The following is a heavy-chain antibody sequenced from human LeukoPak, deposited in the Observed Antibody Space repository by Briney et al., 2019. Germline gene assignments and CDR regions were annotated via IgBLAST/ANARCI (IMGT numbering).Heavy chain of an antibody. J-gene: IGHJ4*02. V-gene: IGHV1-69*05. CDR3: AARGYYDRSGYYLDFDY. Sequence: ASVKVSCKASGGTFSSYAISWVRQAPGQGLEWMGGIIPIFGTANYAQKFQGRVTITTDESTSTAYMELSSLRSEDTAVYYCAARGYYDRSGYYLDFDYWGQGTLVTVSS. D-gene: IGHD3-22*01. CDR2: IIPIFGTA. CDR1: GGTFSSYA.